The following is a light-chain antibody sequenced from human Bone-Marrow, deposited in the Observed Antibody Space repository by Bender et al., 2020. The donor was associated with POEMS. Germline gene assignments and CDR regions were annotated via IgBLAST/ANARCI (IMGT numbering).Light chain of an antibody. CDR1: SSDVGGYNY. J-gene: IGLJ2*01. CDR3: SSYAGTNHLV. V-gene: IGLV2-8*01. Sequence: QSALTQPPSASGSPGQSVTISCTGTSSDVGGYNYVSWYQQHPGKAPTLMIYEVSKRPSGVPDRFSGSKSGNTASLTVSGLQAEDEADYYCSSYAGTNHLVFGGGTKLTVL. CDR2: EVS.